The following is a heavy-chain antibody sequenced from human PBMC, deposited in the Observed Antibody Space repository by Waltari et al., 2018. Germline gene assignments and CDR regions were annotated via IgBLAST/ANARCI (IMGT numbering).Heavy chain of an antibody. CDR1: GGSISSSSYY. CDR3: ARGGPDGYYAFDI. CDR2: IYYSGST. J-gene: IGHJ3*02. D-gene: IGHD2-21*01. V-gene: IGHV4-39*01. Sequence: QLQLQESGPGLVKPSETLSLTCTVSGGSISSSSYYWGWIRQPPGKGLEWIGSIYYSGSTYYNPSLKSRVTISVDTSKNQFSLKLSSVTAADTAVYYCARGGPDGYYAFDIWGQGTMVTVSS.